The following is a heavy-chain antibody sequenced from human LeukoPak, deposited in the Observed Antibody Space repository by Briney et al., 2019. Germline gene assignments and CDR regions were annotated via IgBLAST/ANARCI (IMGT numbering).Heavy chain of an antibody. CDR3: TTNIHYDSSGRPFDY. CDR2: IKSKTDGGTT. D-gene: IGHD3-22*01. Sequence: GGTLRLSCAASGFTFSNAWMSWVRQAPGKGLEWVGRIKSKTDGGTTDYAAPVKGRFTISRDDSKNTLYLQMNSLKTEDTAVYYCTTNIHYDSSGRPFDYWGQGTLVTVSS. J-gene: IGHJ4*02. V-gene: IGHV3-15*01. CDR1: GFTFSNAW.